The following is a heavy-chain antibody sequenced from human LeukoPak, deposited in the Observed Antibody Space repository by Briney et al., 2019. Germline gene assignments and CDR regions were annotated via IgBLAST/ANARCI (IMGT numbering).Heavy chain of an antibody. CDR3: AGAGGSAWYDP. CDR2: ITSDGVST. CDR1: GFSFSSSA. Sequence: GGSLRLSCAASGFSFSSSAMHWARQAPGGGLEYVAAITSDGVSTLYASSVQGRFIISRDNSKNTLYLQVGSLKAEDMAVYYCAGAGGSAWYDPWGQGTLVTVSS. V-gene: IGHV3-64*01. D-gene: IGHD2-8*02. J-gene: IGHJ5*02.